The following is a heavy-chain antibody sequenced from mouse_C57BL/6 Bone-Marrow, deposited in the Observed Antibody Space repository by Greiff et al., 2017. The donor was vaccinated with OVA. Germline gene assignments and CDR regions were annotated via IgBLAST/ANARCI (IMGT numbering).Heavy chain of an antibody. J-gene: IGHJ3*01. Sequence: VQLKQSGAELVRPGASVTLSCTASGFNIKDDYMHWVKQRPEQGLEWIGWIDPENGATEYASKFQGKATITADTSSTTAYLQLSSLTSEDTAVYYCTTCFAYWGQGTLVTVSA. CDR3: TTCFAY. V-gene: IGHV14-4*01. CDR2: IDPENGAT. CDR1: GFNIKDDY.